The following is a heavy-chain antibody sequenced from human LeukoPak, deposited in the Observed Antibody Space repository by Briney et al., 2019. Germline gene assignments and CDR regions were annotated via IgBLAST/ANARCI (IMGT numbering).Heavy chain of an antibody. J-gene: IGHJ4*02. CDR3: ARDGRYCSSTSCHKPIDY. CDR2: ISSSGSTI. V-gene: IGHV3-48*03. CDR1: GFTFSSFE. D-gene: IGHD2-2*02. Sequence: SGGSLRLSCAASGFTFSSFEMNWVRQAPGKGLEWVSYISSSGSTIYYADSVKGRFTISRDNAKNSLYLQMNSLRAEDTAVYYCARDGRYCSSTSCHKPIDYWGQGTLVTVSS.